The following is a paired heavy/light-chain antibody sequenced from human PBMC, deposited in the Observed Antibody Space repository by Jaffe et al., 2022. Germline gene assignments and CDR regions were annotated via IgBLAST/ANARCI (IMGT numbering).Light chain of an antibody. J-gene: IGLJ3*02. CDR1: SGSVSTSYY. V-gene: IGLV8-61*01. CDR3: VLYMGSGNWV. Sequence: QTVVTQEPSFSVSPGGTVTLTCGLSSGSVSTSYYPSWYQQTPGQAPRTLIYSTNTRSSGVPDRFSGSILGNKAALTITGAQADDESDYYCVLYMGSGNWVFGGGTKLTVL. CDR2: STN.
Heavy chain of an antibody. J-gene: IGHJ2*01. CDR2: IYTSGST. CDR1: GGSISSGSYY. D-gene: IGHD5-12*01. V-gene: IGHV4-61*02. CDR3: ARVGYIVATIPNWYFDL. Sequence: QVQLQESGPGLVKPSQTLSLTCTVSGGSISSGSYYWSWIRQPAGKGLEWIGRIYTSGSTNYNPSLKSRVTISVDTSKNQFSLKLSSVTAADTAVYYCARVGYIVATIPNWYFDLWGRGTLVTVSS.